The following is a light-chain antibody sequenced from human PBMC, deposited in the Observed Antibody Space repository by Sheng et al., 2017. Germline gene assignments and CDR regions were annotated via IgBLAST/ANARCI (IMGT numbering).Light chain of an antibody. J-gene: IGLJ2*01. CDR2: QDT. CDR3: QAWDRSNVV. CDR1: KLGDKY. V-gene: IGLV3-1*01. Sequence: SNDLTQPPSVSVSPGQTASITCSGDKLGDKYACWYQQKPGQSPVLVIYQDTKRPSGIPERFSGSNSGNTATLTISGTQAMDEADYYCQAWDRSNVVFGGGTKLTVL.